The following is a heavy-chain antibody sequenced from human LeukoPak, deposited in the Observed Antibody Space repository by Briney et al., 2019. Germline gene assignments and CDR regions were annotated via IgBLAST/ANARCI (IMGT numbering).Heavy chain of an antibody. CDR2: INHSGST. Sequence: SKTLSLTCAVYGGSFSGYYWSWIRQPPGKGLEWIGEINHSGSTNYNPSLKSRVTISVDTSKNQFSLKLSSVTAADTAVYYCARGKSTKQYYYYYYYMDVWGKGTTVTVSS. CDR3: ARGKSTKQYYYYYYYMDV. D-gene: IGHD5/OR15-5a*01. J-gene: IGHJ6*03. CDR1: GGSFSGYY. V-gene: IGHV4-34*01.